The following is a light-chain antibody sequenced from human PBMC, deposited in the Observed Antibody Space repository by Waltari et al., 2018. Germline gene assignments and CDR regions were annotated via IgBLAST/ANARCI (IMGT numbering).Light chain of an antibody. J-gene: IGLJ2*01. V-gene: IGLV3-21*02. CDR2: DDS. Sequence: SYVLTQPPSISVAPGPTATITCGGTHIGFKSVPWYQQKSGQAPVLVVYDDSNRPSGIPERIAGAKLGNTATLTLSRVEAGDEADYYCQVWDTTRYHVVFGGGTKLSVL. CDR3: QVWDTTRYHVV. CDR1: HIGFKS.